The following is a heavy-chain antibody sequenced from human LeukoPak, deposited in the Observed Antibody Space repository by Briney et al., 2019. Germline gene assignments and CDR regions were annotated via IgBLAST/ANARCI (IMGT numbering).Heavy chain of an antibody. D-gene: IGHD3-9*01. J-gene: IGHJ3*02. V-gene: IGHV4-39*01. CDR1: GGSISSSSYY. Sequence: SETLSLTCTVSGGSISSSSYYWGWIRQPPGKGLEWIGSIYYSGSTYYNPSLKSRVTISVDTSKNQFSLKLSSVTAADTAVYYCARQFPYYDILTGYYHVLDAFDIWGQGTMVTVSS. CDR2: IYYSGST. CDR3: ARQFPYYDILTGYYHVLDAFDI.